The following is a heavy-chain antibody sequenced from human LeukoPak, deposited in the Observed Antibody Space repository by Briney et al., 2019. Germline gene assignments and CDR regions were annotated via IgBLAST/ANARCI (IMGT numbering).Heavy chain of an antibody. J-gene: IGHJ4*02. Sequence: GGSLRLSCAASGFTFGSYSMNWVRQAPGKGLEWVSYISSSSSTIYYADSVKGRFTISRDNAKNSLYLQMNSLRAEDTAVYYCARQSFQGVVVVPAASDCWGQGTLVTVSS. D-gene: IGHD2-2*01. V-gene: IGHV3-48*01. CDR3: ARQSFQGVVVVPAASDC. CDR1: GFTFGSYS. CDR2: ISSSSSTI.